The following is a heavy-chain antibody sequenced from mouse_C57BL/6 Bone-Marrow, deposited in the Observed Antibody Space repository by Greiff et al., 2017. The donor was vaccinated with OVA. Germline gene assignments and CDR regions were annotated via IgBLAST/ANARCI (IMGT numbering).Heavy chain of an antibody. V-gene: IGHV1-81*01. CDR3: ARRPYGYYAMDY. CDR1: GYTFTSYG. CDR2: IYPRSGNT. D-gene: IGHD1-1*01. J-gene: IGHJ4*01. Sequence: QVQLQQSGAELARPGASVKLSCKASGYTFTSYGISWVKQRTGQGLEWIGEIYPRSGNTYYNEKFKGKATLTADKSSSTAYMELRSLTSEDAAVYFCARRPYGYYAMDYWGQGTSVTVSS.